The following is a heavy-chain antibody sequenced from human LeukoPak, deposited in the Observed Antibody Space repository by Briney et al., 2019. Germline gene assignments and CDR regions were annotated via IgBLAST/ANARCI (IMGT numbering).Heavy chain of an antibody. V-gene: IGHV3-21*01. CDR1: GSTFSSYS. D-gene: IGHD1-26*01. Sequence: GGSLRLSCAASGSTFSSYSMNWVRQAPGKGLEWVSSISSSSSYIYYADSVKGRFTISRDNAKNSLYLQMNSLRAEDTAVYYCARDRVVGATTGWGQGTLVTVSS. CDR2: ISSSSSYI. CDR3: ARDRVVGATTG. J-gene: IGHJ4*02.